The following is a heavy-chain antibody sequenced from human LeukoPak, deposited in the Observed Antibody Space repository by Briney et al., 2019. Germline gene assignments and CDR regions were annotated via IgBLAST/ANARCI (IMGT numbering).Heavy chain of an antibody. J-gene: IGHJ3*02. CDR2: IYTSGST. V-gene: IGHV4-4*07. CDR1: GGSISSYY. Sequence: SETLSLTCTVSGGSISSYYWSWIRQPAGKGLEWIGRIYTSGSTNYNPSLKSRVTMSVDTSKNQFSLKLSSVTAADTAVYYCARVHAPSGSYYEAAFDIWGQGTMVTVSS. CDR3: ARVHAPSGSYYEAAFDI. D-gene: IGHD1-26*01.